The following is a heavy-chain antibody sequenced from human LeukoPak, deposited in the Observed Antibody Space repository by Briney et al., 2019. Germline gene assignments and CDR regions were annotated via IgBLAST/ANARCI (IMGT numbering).Heavy chain of an antibody. V-gene: IGHV1-18*01. CDR2: ISGHSGNT. Sequence: VSVKVSCKASGYIFSNYGITWVRQAPGHGLEWMGWISGHSGNTNYAQKFQDRATMTTDTSTSTAYMELRSLRFDDTAVYYCARDFAWGSGGAPIDDNWLDPWGQGILVTVSS. D-gene: IGHD7-27*01. J-gene: IGHJ5*02. CDR1: GYIFSNYG. CDR3: ARDFAWGSGGAPIDDNWLDP.